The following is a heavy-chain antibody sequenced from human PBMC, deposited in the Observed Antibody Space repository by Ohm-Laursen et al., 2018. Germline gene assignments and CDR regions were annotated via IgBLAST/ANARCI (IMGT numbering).Heavy chain of an antibody. CDR3: AKMVGAWDFFDY. V-gene: IGHV3-30*18. CDR1: GFTFNTYG. D-gene: IGHD1-26*01. Sequence: SLRLSCSASGFTFNTYGMHWLRQAPGKGLEWVSFISDDGSNKYYVDSVKGRFTIARDNAKNSLYLQMNSLRAEDTALYYCAKMVGAWDFFDYWGQGTLVTVSS. CDR2: ISDDGSNK. J-gene: IGHJ4*02.